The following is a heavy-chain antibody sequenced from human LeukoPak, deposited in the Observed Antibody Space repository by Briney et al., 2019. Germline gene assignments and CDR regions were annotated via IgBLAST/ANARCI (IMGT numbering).Heavy chain of an antibody. CDR2: ISYDGSNK. V-gene: IGHV3-30-3*01. J-gene: IGHJ4*02. Sequence: PGGSLRLSCAASGFTFSSYEMNWVRQAPGKGLEWVAVISYDGSNKYYADSVKGRFTISRDNSKNTLYLQMNSLRAEDTAVYYCFIWLNWGQGTLVTVSS. CDR1: GFTFSSYE. D-gene: IGHD5-12*01. CDR3: FIWLN.